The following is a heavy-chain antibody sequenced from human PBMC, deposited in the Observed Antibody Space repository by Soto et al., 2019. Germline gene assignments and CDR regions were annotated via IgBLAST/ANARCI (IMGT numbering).Heavy chain of an antibody. Sequence: PSETLSLTCAVYGGSFSGYYWSWIRQPPGKGLEWIGEINHSGSTNYNPSLKSRVTISVDTSKNQFSLKLSSVTAADTAVYYCARRPTGTTSRYFDYWGQGTLVTVSS. CDR1: GGSFSGYY. V-gene: IGHV4-34*01. J-gene: IGHJ4*02. D-gene: IGHD1-7*01. CDR3: ARRPTGTTSRYFDY. CDR2: INHSGST.